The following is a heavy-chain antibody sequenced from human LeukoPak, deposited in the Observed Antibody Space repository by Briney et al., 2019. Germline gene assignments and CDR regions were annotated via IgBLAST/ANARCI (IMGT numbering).Heavy chain of an antibody. Sequence: PSETLSLTCTVSGGSISSYYWSWIRQPAGKGLEWIGRIYTSGSTNYNPSLKSRVTMSVDTSKNQFSLKLSSVTAADTAVYYCARGPLYYYYYYMDVWGKGTTVTVSS. CDR2: IYTSGST. J-gene: IGHJ6*03. V-gene: IGHV4-4*07. CDR1: GGSISSYY. CDR3: ARGPLYYYYYYMDV.